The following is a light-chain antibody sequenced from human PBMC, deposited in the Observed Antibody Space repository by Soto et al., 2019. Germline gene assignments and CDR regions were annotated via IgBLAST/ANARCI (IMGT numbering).Light chain of an antibody. CDR3: HQYNSYHT. CDR2: DAS. J-gene: IGKJ4*01. CDR1: QSVNSW. V-gene: IGKV1-5*01. Sequence: DIQLTQSPSTLSSSVGDRVTLTCRASQSVNSWLAWYQQRPGKAPKLLIYDASTLESGVPSRLSGSGSGTEFTLTISSMQPDDFATYYCHQYNSYHTFGGGTKVDIK.